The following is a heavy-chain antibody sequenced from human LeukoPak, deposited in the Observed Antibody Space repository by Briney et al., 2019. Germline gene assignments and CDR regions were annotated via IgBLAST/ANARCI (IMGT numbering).Heavy chain of an antibody. CDR2: IKQDGSEK. CDR3: ARDVGAVDY. J-gene: IGHJ4*02. D-gene: IGHD1-26*01. V-gene: IGHV3-7*04. CDR1: GFTFSSYA. Sequence: PGGSLRLSCAASGFTFSSYAMNWVRQAPGKGLEWVANIKQDGSEKYYVDSVKGRFTISRDNAKNSLFLQMNSLRAEDTAVYYCARDVGAVDYWGQGTLVTVSS.